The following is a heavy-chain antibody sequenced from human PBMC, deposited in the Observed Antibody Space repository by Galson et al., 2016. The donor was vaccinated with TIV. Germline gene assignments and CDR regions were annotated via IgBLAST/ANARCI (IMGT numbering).Heavy chain of an antibody. D-gene: IGHD1-26*01. CDR3: AWSGWEPSYFQH. J-gene: IGHJ1*01. V-gene: IGHV4-39*07. CDR2: IYFTGTT. CDR1: SDSISSSNHY. Sequence: ETLSLPCSVSSDSISSSNHYWGWIRQPPGKGLEWIGSIYFTGTTFYNPSLKSRVSISVDTSKNQFSLNLTSVTAADTAIYYCAWSGWEPSYFQHWGQGTLGIVSS.